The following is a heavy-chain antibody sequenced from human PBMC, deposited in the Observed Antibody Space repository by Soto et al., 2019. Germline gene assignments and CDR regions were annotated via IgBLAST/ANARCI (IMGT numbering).Heavy chain of an antibody. CDR2: IYYSGST. V-gene: IGHV4-31*03. J-gene: IGHJ5*02. D-gene: IGHD3-22*01. CDR3: ARHLGYDSSGYYRNWFDP. Sequence: SETLSLTCTVSGGSISSGGYYWSWIRQHPGKGLEWIGYIYYSGSTYYNPSLKSRVTISVDTSKNQFSLKLSSVTAADTAVYYCARHLGYDSSGYYRNWFDPWGQGILVTVSS. CDR1: GGSISSGGYY.